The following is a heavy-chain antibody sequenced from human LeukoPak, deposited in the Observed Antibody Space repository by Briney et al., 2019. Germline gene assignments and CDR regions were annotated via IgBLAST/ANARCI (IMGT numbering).Heavy chain of an antibody. J-gene: IGHJ6*03. CDR3: ARGQKQWLAFYYYYYYMDV. V-gene: IGHV4-34*01. D-gene: IGHD6-19*01. CDR1: GGSFSGYY. CDR2: INHSGST. Sequence: SETLSLTCAVYGGSFSGYYWSWIRQPPGKGLEWIGEINHSGSTNYNPSLKSRVTISVDTSKNQFSLKLSSVTAADTAVYYCARGQKQWLAFYYYYYYMDVWGKGTTVTISS.